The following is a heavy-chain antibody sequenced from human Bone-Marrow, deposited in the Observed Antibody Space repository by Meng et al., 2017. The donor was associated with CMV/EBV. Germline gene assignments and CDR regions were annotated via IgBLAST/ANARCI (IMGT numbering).Heavy chain of an antibody. J-gene: IGHJ4*02. CDR2: IYYSGST. V-gene: IGHV4-39*07. CDR1: GGSISSSSYY. D-gene: IGHD2-2*02. Sequence: SETLSLTCTVSGGSISSSSYYWGWIRQPPGKGLEWIGSIYYSGSTYYNPSLKSRVTISVDTSKNQFSLKLSSVTAADTAVYYCARESPHYKYCSSTSCYRQIDYWGQGTLVTVSS. CDR3: ARESPHYKYCSSTSCYRQIDY.